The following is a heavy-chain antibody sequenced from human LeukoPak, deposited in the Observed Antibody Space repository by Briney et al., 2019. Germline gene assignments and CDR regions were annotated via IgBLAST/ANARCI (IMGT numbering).Heavy chain of an antibody. CDR2: ISSSGNYI. Sequence: GGSLRLSCAASGFTFSSYTMTWVRQAPGKGLEWVSSISSSGNYIYYADSVKGRFTISRDNARNSLYLQMNSLRAGDTAVYYRARDLYDSSGYYRRYFDYWGQGTLVTVSS. CDR1: GFTFSSYT. CDR3: ARDLYDSSGYYRRYFDY. V-gene: IGHV3-21*01. J-gene: IGHJ4*02. D-gene: IGHD3-22*01.